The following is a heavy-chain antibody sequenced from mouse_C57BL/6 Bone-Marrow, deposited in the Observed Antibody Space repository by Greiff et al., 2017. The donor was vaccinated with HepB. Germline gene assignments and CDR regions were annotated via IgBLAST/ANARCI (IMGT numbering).Heavy chain of an antibody. V-gene: IGHV3-6*01. J-gene: IGHJ4*01. D-gene: IGHD2-2*01. CDR2: ISYDGSN. Sequence: EVQRVESGPGLVKPSQSLSLTCSVPGYSLTSGYYWNWIRQFPGNKLEWMGYISYDGSNNSNPSLKNRISITRDTSKNQFFLKLNSVTTEDTATYYCARDRGMVTSMDYWGQGTSVTVSS. CDR3: ARDRGMVTSMDY. CDR1: GYSLTSGYY.